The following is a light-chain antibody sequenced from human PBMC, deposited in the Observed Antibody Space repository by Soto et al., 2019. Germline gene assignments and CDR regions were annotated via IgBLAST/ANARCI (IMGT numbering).Light chain of an antibody. Sequence: DIPMTQSPSSVSASVGDTVTITCRASQAVSTWLAWYQQKPGGAPKLLIYAASTLQRGVPSRFSGSGSGTDFTLTIRSLQPEDFATYYCQQGASFPRTFGGGTKVEIK. CDR2: AAS. CDR1: QAVSTW. V-gene: IGKV1-12*01. CDR3: QQGASFPRT. J-gene: IGKJ4*01.